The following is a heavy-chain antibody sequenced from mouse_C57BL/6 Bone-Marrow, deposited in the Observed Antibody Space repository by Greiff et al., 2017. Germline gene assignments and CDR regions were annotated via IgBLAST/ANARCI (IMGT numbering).Heavy chain of an antibody. V-gene: IGHV1-76*01. D-gene: IGHD2-5*01. Sequence: QVHVKQSGAELVRPGASVKLSCKASGYTFTDYYINWVKQRPGQGLEWIARIYPGSGNTYYNEKFKGKATLTAEQSSSTAYMQLSRLTSEASSVFVGAGVCAYHSNQAAMDYWVQGTSVTVSS. CDR2: IYPGSGNT. CDR3: AGVCAYHSNQAAMDY. CDR1: GYTFTDYY. J-gene: IGHJ4*01.